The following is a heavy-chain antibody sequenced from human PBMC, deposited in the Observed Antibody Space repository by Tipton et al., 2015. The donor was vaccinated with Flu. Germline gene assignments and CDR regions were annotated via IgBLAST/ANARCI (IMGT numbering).Heavy chain of an antibody. CDR3: ARLSYYDVDLKNFYFDY. CDR2: IYYSGTT. V-gene: IGHV4-61*01. J-gene: IGHJ4*02. Sequence: TLSLPFFVSSGSVSSGYYYWSWIRQPPGRALEWIGYIYYSGTTNYNPSLKSRVTISVDTSKSQFSLMLRSVTAADTAVYFCARLSYYDVDLKNFYFDYWGQGALVTVSS. CDR1: SGSVSSGYYY. D-gene: IGHD3-10*02.